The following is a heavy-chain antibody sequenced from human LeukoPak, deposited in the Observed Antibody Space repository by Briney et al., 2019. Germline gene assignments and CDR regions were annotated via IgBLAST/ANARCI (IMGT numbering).Heavy chain of an antibody. V-gene: IGHV1-69*06. CDR1: GGTFSSYF. CDR2: IIPVYGTT. Sequence: ASVKVSCKADGGTFSSYFISWVRQAPGQGLEGMGRIIPVYGTTNYAQKFQGRVTITADRTSSTAYMELSSLRSEDTAVYYCARGVDVWGKGTAVTVSS. CDR3: ARGVDV. J-gene: IGHJ6*04.